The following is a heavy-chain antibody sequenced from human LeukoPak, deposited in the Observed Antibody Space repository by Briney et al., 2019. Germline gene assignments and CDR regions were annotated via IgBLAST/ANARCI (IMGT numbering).Heavy chain of an antibody. CDR1: GGSFSGYY. Sequence: SETLSLICAVYGGSFSGYYWSWIRQPPGKGLEWIGEINHSGSTNYNPSLKSRVTISVDTSKNQFSLKLSSVTAADTAVYYCARQALGDSSGYLTSWGQGTLVTVSS. J-gene: IGHJ5*02. V-gene: IGHV4-34*01. CDR3: ARQALGDSSGYLTS. D-gene: IGHD3-22*01. CDR2: INHSGST.